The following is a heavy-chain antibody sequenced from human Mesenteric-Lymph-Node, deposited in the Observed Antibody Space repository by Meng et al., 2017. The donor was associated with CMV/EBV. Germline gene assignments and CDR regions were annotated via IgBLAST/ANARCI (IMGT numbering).Heavy chain of an antibody. CDR2: ISWDGGST. CDR1: GFTFDDYA. Sequence: GGSLRLSCAASGFTFDDYAMHWVRQAPGKGLEWVSLISWDGGSTYYADSVKGRFTISRDNSKNSLYLQMNSLRAEDTALYYCAKDSWALGGSTDAFDIWGQGTMVTVSS. CDR3: AKDSWALGGSTDAFDI. D-gene: IGHD6-25*01. V-gene: IGHV3-43D*03. J-gene: IGHJ3*02.